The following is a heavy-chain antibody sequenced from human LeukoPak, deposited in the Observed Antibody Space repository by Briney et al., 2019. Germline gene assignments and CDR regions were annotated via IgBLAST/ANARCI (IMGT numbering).Heavy chain of an antibody. J-gene: IGHJ4*02. Sequence: ASLKVSCKVSGYTLTELSMHWVRQAPGKGLEWMGGFDPEDGETIYAQKFQGRVTMTEDTSTDTAYMELSSLRSEDTAVYYCATGGSGSYYELDYWGQGTLVTVSS. CDR1: GYTLTELS. D-gene: IGHD3-10*01. V-gene: IGHV1-24*01. CDR3: ATGGSGSYYELDY. CDR2: FDPEDGET.